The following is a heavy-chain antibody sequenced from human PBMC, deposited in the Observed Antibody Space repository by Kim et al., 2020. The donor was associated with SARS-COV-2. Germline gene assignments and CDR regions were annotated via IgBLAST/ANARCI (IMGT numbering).Heavy chain of an antibody. CDR1: GFTFDDYA. CDR2: ISGDGGST. V-gene: IGHV3-43*02. D-gene: IGHD1-26*01. CDR3: AKDTESGELLSYYYGMDV. J-gene: IGHJ6*02. Sequence: GGSLRLSCAASGFTFDDYAMHWVRQAPGKGLEWVSLISGDGGSTYYADSVKGRFTISRDNSKNSLYLQMNSLRTEDTALYYCAKDTESGELLSYYYGMDVWGQGTTVTVSS.